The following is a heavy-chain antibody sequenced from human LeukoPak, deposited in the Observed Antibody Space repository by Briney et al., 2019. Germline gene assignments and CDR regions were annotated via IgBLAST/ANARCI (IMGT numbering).Heavy chain of an antibody. Sequence: SETLSLTCAVSGYSISSGYQWAWIRQSPGKGLEWIGSIYHSGSAHYNPSLKSRVTISVETSKNQFSLKMYSVTAADTAVYYCARGTAAAGIFYFDYWGQGTLVTVSS. D-gene: IGHD6-13*01. CDR1: GYSISSGYQ. V-gene: IGHV4-38-2*01. CDR2: IYHSGSA. CDR3: ARGTAAAGIFYFDY. J-gene: IGHJ4*02.